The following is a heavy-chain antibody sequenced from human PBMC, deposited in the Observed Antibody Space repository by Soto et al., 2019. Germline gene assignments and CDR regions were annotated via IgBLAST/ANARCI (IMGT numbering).Heavy chain of an antibody. Sequence: PGGSLRLSCAASGVSFSSYWMHWVRQAPGKGLVWVSRINSDGSSTSYADSVKGRFTISRDNAKNTLYLQMNSLRAEDTAVYYCARDRYSSGWYGYWGQGTLVTVSS. CDR2: INSDGSST. D-gene: IGHD6-19*01. CDR1: GVSFSSYW. CDR3: ARDRYSSGWYGY. V-gene: IGHV3-74*01. J-gene: IGHJ4*02.